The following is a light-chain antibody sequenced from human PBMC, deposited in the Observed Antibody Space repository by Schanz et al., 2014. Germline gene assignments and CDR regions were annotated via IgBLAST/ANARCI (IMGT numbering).Light chain of an antibody. CDR2: EVT. J-gene: IGLJ3*02. Sequence: QSALTQPPSASGSPGQSVTISCTGTSSDIGGYNYVSWYQQHPGEAPKLMLYEVTKRPSGVPDRFSGSKSGNTASLTVSGLQAEDEADYYCQCYDSSLSGWVFGGGTKLTVL. V-gene: IGLV2-8*01. CDR1: SSDIGGYNY. CDR3: QCYDSSLSGWV.